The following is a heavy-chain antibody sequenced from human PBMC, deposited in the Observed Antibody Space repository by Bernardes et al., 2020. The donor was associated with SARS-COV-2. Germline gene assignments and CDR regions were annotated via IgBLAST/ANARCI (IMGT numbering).Heavy chain of an antibody. CDR2: FDPEDGET. D-gene: IGHD4-17*01. J-gene: IGHJ5*02. Sequence: ASVKVSCKVSGYTLTELSMHWVRQAPGKGLEWMGGFDPEDGETIYAQKFQGRVTMTEDTSTDTAYMELSSLRSEDTAVYYCATGPTVTIPSWFDPWGQGTLVTVSS. V-gene: IGHV1-24*01. CDR1: GYTLTELS. CDR3: ATGPTVTIPSWFDP.